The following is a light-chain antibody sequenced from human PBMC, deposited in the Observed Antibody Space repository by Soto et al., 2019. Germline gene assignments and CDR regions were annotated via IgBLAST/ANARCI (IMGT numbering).Light chain of an antibody. CDR3: QPYGNAGT. Sequence: EIVLTQSPDTLSLSPGETATLSCRASQILTTSDVAGYQQEPGQAPRLLVVGGSKRATGIPDRFGGSGSGTDLTLTISRLEPDDFAVYYCQPYGNAGTFGQGTTVDIK. CDR2: GGS. CDR1: QILTTSD. V-gene: IGKV3-20*01. J-gene: IGKJ2*01.